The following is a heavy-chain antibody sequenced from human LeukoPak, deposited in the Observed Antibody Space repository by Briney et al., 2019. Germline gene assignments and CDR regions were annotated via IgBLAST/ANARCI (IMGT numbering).Heavy chain of an antibody. Sequence: ASVKVSCKASGGTFSSYAISWVRQAPGQGLEWMGWISAYNGNTNYAQKLQGRVTMTTDTSTSTAYMELRSLRSDDTAVYYCASGALVVPAAAYYYYYGMDVWGQGTTVTVSS. V-gene: IGHV1-18*01. J-gene: IGHJ6*02. CDR2: ISAYNGNT. CDR1: GGTFSSYA. CDR3: ASGALVVPAAAYYYYYGMDV. D-gene: IGHD2-2*01.